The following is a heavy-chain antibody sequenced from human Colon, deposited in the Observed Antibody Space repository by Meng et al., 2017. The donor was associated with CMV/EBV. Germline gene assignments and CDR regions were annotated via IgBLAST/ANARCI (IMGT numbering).Heavy chain of an antibody. CDR1: GGSISTFY. J-gene: IGHJ5*02. CDR2: TYYAGST. D-gene: IGHD2-21*02. Sequence: SETLSLTCTVSGGSISTFYWSWLRQVPGKGLEWIGYTYYAGSTKYKSPLKSRVTTSVDKSKNQFSLQLSSVTAADTAVYYCAKVGMPWFDIDRRPGGGFYFDFWGQGLLVTVSSGDSSEPRALPGLSLRGSQGLRGAPVLPGVLAFLSHCDKRFAPWGLGTLVTVSS. V-gene: IGHV4-59*01. CDR3: AKVGMPWFDIDRRPGGGFYFDFWGQGLLVTVSSGDSSEPRALPGLSLRGSQGLRGAPVLPGVLAFLSHCDKRFAP.